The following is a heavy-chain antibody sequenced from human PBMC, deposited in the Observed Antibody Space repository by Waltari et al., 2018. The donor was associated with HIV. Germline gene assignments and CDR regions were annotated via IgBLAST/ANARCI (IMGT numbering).Heavy chain of an antibody. J-gene: IGHJ6*02. CDR3: ARVSRELPTFYYYNAVDV. V-gene: IGHV3-30*08. Sequence: LDSGGAGVRRASHRTTDLQSTASPSLGAGLSWPTQAPGKGLEWVAIISDNGINKYYADSVKGRFTISRDNSKNTLYLQMNSLGPEDTAVYYCARVSRELPTFYYYNAVDVWGPGTTVTVSS. CDR1: ASPSLGAG. D-gene: IGHD1-26*01. CDR2: ISDNGINK.